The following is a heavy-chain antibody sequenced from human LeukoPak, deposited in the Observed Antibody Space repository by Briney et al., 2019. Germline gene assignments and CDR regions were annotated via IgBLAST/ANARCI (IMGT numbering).Heavy chain of an antibody. CDR2: ISSSGSTI. CDR3: AREKPELDY. CDR1: GFTFSSYE. Sequence: GGSLRLSCAASGFTFSSYEMNWVRQAPGQGLEWVSYISSSGSTIYYADSVKGRFTISRDNAKNSLYLQMYSLKTEDTAVYYCAREKPELDYWGQGTLVTVSS. J-gene: IGHJ4*02. V-gene: IGHV3-48*03.